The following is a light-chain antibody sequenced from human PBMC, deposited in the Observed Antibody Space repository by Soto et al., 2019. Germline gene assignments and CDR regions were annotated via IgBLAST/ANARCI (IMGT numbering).Light chain of an antibody. CDR1: QGVGNE. Sequence: DLQMTQSPSSLAASVGDRVTITCRASQGVGNEVGWYQQKPGKAPKRLIYGASTLQSGTPSRFSGSGSGTDFTLTISSLQPEDFTTYFCSQHNAYPRTFGQGTRVEMK. CDR2: GAS. CDR3: SQHNAYPRT. V-gene: IGKV1-17*01. J-gene: IGKJ1*01.